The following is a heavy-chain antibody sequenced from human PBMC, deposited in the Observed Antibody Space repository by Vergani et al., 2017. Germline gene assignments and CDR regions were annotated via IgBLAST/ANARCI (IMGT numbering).Heavy chain of an antibody. CDR3: VKDNDYDADGPFDL. J-gene: IGHJ2*01. Sequence: VEAGGGLVQPGGSLRLSCTASGFTFQACAFHWVRQGSGGGLEWVSGIDRNYGVKNGNSFEGRFSISRDNAKKAVFLQMNNLRHEDTALYFCVKDNDYDADGPFDLWGRGTLVTVSS. CDR1: GFTFQACA. CDR2: IDRNYGVK. D-gene: IGHD3-16*01. V-gene: IGHV3-9*01.